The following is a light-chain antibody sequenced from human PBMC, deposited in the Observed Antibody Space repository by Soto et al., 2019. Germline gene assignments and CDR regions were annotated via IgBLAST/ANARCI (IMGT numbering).Light chain of an antibody. J-gene: IGLJ1*01. CDR1: SSDVGGFNY. Sequence: QSALTQPRSVSGSPGQSVTISCTGTSSDVGGFNYVSWYQHHPGKAPKLMIYDVSKRPSGVPDRFSGSKSGNTASLTISGLQAEDEADYYCCSYAGGYTHYVFATGTKLTVL. CDR2: DVS. CDR3: CSYAGGYTHYV. V-gene: IGLV2-11*01.